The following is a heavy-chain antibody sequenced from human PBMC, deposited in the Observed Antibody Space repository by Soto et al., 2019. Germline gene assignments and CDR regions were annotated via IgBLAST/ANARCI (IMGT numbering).Heavy chain of an antibody. Sequence: EVQLVESGGGLVQPGGSLRLSCAASGFTFSSYWMTWVRQPPEKGLEWVAKLNQDGTERYYVDSVRGRFTISRDNAKNSLYLQMNSLRAEDTAVYYCVCGGNFFVYWGQGTLVTVSP. CDR2: LNQDGTER. CDR3: VCGGNFFVY. V-gene: IGHV3-7*01. CDR1: GFTFSSYW. J-gene: IGHJ4*02. D-gene: IGHD3-16*01.